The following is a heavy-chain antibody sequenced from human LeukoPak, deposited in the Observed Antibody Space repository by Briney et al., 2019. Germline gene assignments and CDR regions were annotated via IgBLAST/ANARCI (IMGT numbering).Heavy chain of an antibody. CDR3: ARDFLPYDSSGYYCIFDY. CDR1: GYIFTRYA. CDR2: ISAYNGNT. Sequence: HRASVKVSCKASGYIFTRYAMNWVRQAPGQGLEWMGWISAYNGNTNYAQKLQGRVTMTTDTSTSTAYMELRSLRSDDTAVYYCARDFLPYDSSGYYCIFDYWGQGTLVTVSS. D-gene: IGHD3-22*01. V-gene: IGHV1-18*01. J-gene: IGHJ4*02.